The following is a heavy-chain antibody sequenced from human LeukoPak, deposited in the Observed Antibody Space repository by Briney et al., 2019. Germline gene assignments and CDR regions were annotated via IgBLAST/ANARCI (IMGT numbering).Heavy chain of an antibody. CDR3: AKPSPGNHYDVGFDS. J-gene: IGHJ4*02. CDR1: GVTFSSYG. V-gene: IGHV3-30*02. CDR2: IRDDESKT. D-gene: IGHD3-16*01. Sequence: VGSLRLSCAASGVTFSSYGMNWVRQAPGKGLEWVAYIRDDESKTYYADYVKRRFTISRDNSNNNLYLQMNSLRAEDTAVYYCAKPSPGNHYDVGFDSWGQGTLVTVSS.